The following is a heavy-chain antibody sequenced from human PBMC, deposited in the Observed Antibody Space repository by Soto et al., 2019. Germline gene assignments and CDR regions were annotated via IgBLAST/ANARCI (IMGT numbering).Heavy chain of an antibody. V-gene: IGHV4-59*01. CDR1: GGSISSYY. Sequence: SETLSLTCTVSGGSISSYYWSWIRQPPGKGLEWFGYIYYSGSTDYNPSLKSRFTLSVDTSKNQFSLKLSFVTAADTAVYYCARGSSAMDVWGKGTTVTVSS. CDR2: IYYSGST. CDR3: ARGSSAMDV. J-gene: IGHJ6*03.